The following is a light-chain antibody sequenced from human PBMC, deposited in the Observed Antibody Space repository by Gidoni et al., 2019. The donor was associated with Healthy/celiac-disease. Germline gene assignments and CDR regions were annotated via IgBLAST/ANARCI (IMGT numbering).Light chain of an antibody. Sequence: QSVLTQPPSLSGAPGQRVTISCTGHSSNIGAGYDVQWYQQLPGTAPTLLSYGNSNRPSGFPDRFSGSKSGTSASLAITGLQAEDEADYYCQSYDSSLSGSVVFGGGTKLTVL. CDR2: GNS. CDR1: SSNIGAGYD. CDR3: QSYDSSLSGSVV. J-gene: IGLJ2*01. V-gene: IGLV1-40*01.